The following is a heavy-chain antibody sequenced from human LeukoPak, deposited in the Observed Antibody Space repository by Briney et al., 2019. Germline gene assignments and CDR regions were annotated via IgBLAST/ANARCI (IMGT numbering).Heavy chain of an antibody. J-gene: IGHJ4*02. Sequence: ASVKVSCNTSGYSFTNYHMHWVRLAPGQGLEWMGHIYPNTGGTSYAQRFQGRVTMTSDTSVSTVYMELSSLISDDTAAYYCARENWYYDYWGQGTLVTVPS. D-gene: IGHD1-7*01. CDR1: GYSFTNYH. CDR2: IYPNTGGT. V-gene: IGHV1-2*06. CDR3: ARENWYYDY.